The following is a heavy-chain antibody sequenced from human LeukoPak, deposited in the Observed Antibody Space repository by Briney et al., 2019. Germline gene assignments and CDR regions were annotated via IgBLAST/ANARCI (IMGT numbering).Heavy chain of an antibody. V-gene: IGHV3-11*01. CDR2: ITRSGSTI. CDR1: GFTFSHYY. Sequence: GGSLRLSCAASGFTFSHYYMSWIRQAPGKGLEWVSYITRSGSTIYYADSVKGRFTISRDNAKNSLYLQMNSLRAEDTAVYYCARGVLGATNAFDIWGQGTMVTVSS. CDR3: ARGVLGATNAFDI. J-gene: IGHJ3*02. D-gene: IGHD1-26*01.